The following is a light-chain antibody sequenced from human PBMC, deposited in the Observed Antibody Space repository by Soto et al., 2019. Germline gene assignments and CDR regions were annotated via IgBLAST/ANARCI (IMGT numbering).Light chain of an antibody. CDR3: QHYSSSPWT. J-gene: IGKJ1*01. Sequence: EIVLTQSPGTLSLSPGERATLSCRASQSVSKYLAWYQQKPGQAPRVLIYGASSRANGIPDRFSGSGSGTDFTLTISRLEPEDFAVYYCQHYSSSPWTFGQGTKVEIK. CDR1: QSVSKY. V-gene: IGKV3-20*01. CDR2: GAS.